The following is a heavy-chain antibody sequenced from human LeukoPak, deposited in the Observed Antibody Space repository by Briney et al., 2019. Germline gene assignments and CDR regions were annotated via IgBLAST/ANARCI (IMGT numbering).Heavy chain of an antibody. CDR1: GGSISSGSYY. V-gene: IGHV4-61*02. CDR3: ARGVYDFWSPSDAFDI. D-gene: IGHD3-3*01. Sequence: PSETLSLTCTVSGGSISSGSYYWSWIRQPAGKGLEWIGRIYTSGSTNYNPSLKSRVTISVDTSKNQFSLKLSSVTAADTAVYYCARGVYDFWSPSDAFDIWGQGTMVTVSS. CDR2: IYTSGST. J-gene: IGHJ3*02.